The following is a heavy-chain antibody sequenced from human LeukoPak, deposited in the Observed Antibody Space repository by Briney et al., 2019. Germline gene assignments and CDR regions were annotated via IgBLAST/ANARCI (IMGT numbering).Heavy chain of an antibody. J-gene: IGHJ5*02. D-gene: IGHD6-13*01. CDR3: ARGGFMKDIAAAGTGYKT. CDR1: GFIFSNSA. CDR2: ISYDGSNK. Sequence: PGRSLRLSCAASGFIFSNSAMHWVRQAPGKGLEWVAVISYDGSNKYYADSVKGRFTISRDNSKNTLYLQMNSLRAEDTAVYYCARGGFMKDIAAAGTGYKTWGQGTLVTVSS. V-gene: IGHV3-30*03.